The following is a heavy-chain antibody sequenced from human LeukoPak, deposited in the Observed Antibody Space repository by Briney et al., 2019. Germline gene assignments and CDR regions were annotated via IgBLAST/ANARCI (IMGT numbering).Heavy chain of an antibody. J-gene: IGHJ4*02. CDR3: GKLFYSSGMYHFDY. CDR1: GFSFSEFH. Sequence: QPGGSLRLSCAASGFSFSEFHMSWVRQPPGKGLAWVSTISGSGGGTYYADSVKGRFTISRDNSKNTLYLQMNSLRAEDTAVFYCGKLFYSSGMYHFDYWGQGTLVTVSS. D-gene: IGHD3-10*01. CDR2: ISGSGGGT. V-gene: IGHV3-23*01.